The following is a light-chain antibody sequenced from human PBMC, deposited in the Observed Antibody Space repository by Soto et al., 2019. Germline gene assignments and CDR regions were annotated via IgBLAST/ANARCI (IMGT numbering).Light chain of an antibody. J-gene: IGLJ2*01. CDR3: SSYAGGNNLV. V-gene: IGLV2-14*01. Sequence: QSALTQPASVSGSPGQSIAISCTGSSSDIGIYKYVSWYQQHPGKVPKLIIYEVTNRPSGVSNRFSGSKSGNTASLTVSGLQAEDEADYYCSSYAGGNNLVFGGGTKVTVL. CDR1: SSDIGIYKY. CDR2: EVT.